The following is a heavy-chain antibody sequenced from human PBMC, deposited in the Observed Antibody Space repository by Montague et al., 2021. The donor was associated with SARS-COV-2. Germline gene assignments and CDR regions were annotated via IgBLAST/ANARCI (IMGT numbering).Heavy chain of an antibody. CDR3: ALACGGNLGYYTDYMDA. J-gene: IGHJ6*03. CDR1: GGSISSGGYY. V-gene: IGHV4-31*03. CDR2: SYYSRST. D-gene: IGHD4-23*01. Sequence: TLSLTCTVSGGSISSGGYYWSWNPQHPGKGLMWGGYSYYSRSTYYNLALKSSVTISVDTSKNPLSLKLSTVTAADTAVYYCALACGGNLGYYTDYMDAGGKGTTATASS.